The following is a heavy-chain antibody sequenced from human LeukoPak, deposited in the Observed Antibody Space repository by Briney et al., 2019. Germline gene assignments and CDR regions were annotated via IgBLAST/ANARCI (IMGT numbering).Heavy chain of an antibody. J-gene: IGHJ5*02. CDR1: GGSISSYY. Sequence: PSETLSLTCTVSGGSISSYYWSWIRQPPGKGLEWIGYIYDSGSTNYNPSLKSRVTISVDTSKNQFSLKLSSVTAADTAVYYCAVTLGYCSSTSCHNNWFDPWGQGTLVTVSS. V-gene: IGHV4-59*12. CDR3: AVTLGYCSSTSCHNNWFDP. CDR2: IYDSGST. D-gene: IGHD2-2*02.